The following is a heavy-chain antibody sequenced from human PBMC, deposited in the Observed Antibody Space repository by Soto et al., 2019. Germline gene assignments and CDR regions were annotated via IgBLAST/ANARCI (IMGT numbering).Heavy chain of an antibody. CDR1: GGSFTGFY. V-gene: IGHV4-34*01. J-gene: IGHJ6*02. CDR2: INHGGTA. D-gene: IGHD6-6*01. CDR3: AGSSVPRSGGLVHGLDV. Sequence: PSETLSLSCAVHGGSFTGFYWDWVRQPPGKGLEWIGEINHGGTANYNPSLKSRVSISVDMSKSQFSLNLPSVTAEDTALYFCAGSSVPRSGGLVHGLDVWGQGSTVSVAS.